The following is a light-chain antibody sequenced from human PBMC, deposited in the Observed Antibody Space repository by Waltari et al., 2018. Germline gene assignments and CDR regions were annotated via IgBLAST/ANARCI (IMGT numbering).Light chain of an antibody. CDR2: RAS. CDR1: QSITNW. V-gene: IGKV1-5*03. CDR3: QQYDNYWT. Sequence: DIQMTPSSSTLSASVGDIVTITCRASQSITNWLAWYQQKPGKAPKLLIYRASNLESGVPSRFSGSGSGTEFTLTISSLQPDDFATYYCQQYDNYWTFGQGTKVEIK. J-gene: IGKJ1*01.